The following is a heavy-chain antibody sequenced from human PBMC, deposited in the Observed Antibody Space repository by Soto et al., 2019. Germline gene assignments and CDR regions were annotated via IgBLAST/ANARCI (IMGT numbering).Heavy chain of an antibody. CDR2: INHSGST. V-gene: IGHV4-34*01. Sequence: SETLSLTCAVYGGSFSGYYWSWIRQPPGKGLEWIGEINHSGSTNYNPSLKSRVTISVDTSKNQFSLKLSSVTAADTAVYYCARGGLAVAALLYYFDYWGQGTLVTV. CDR3: ARGGLAVAALLYYFDY. J-gene: IGHJ4*02. CDR1: GGSFSGYY. D-gene: IGHD6-19*01.